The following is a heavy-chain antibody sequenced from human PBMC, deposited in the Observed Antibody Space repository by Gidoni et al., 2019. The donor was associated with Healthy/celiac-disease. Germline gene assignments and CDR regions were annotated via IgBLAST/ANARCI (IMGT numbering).Heavy chain of an antibody. Sequence: ELQLVESGGGLVKPGGSLILSCAASRFTFSSYSMNWVRQAPGKGLEWVSSISSSSSYIYYADSVKGRFTISRDNAKNSLYLQMNSLRAEDTAVYYCARAGGYSGYGPFDYWGQGTLVTVSS. CDR3: ARAGGYSGYGPFDY. CDR2: ISSSSSYI. J-gene: IGHJ4*02. CDR1: RFTFSSYS. D-gene: IGHD5-12*01. V-gene: IGHV3-21*01.